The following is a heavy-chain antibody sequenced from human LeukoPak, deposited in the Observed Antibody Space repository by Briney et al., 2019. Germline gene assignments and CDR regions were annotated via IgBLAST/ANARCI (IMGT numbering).Heavy chain of an antibody. CDR2: ISGSGGST. V-gene: IGHV3-23*01. CDR1: GFTFSSYA. J-gene: IGHJ4*02. Sequence: PGGSLRLSCAASGFTFSSYAMSWVRQAPGKGLEWVSAISGSGGSTYYADSVKGRFTISRDNSKNTLYLQMNSLRAEDTAVYYCAKGKADYGGKGGYYFDYWGQGTLVTVSS. D-gene: IGHD4-23*01. CDR3: AKGKADYGGKGGYYFDY.